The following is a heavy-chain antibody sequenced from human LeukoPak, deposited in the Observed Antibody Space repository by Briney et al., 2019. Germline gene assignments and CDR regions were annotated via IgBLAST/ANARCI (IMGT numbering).Heavy chain of an antibody. V-gene: IGHV5-51*01. CDR3: ARQHVDTAMVRYYYMDV. D-gene: IGHD5-18*01. J-gene: IGHJ6*03. CDR1: GYSFTSYW. CDR2: IYPGDSDT. Sequence: GESLKISCKGSGYSFTSYWIGWVRQMPGKGLEWMGIIYPGDSDTRYSPSFQGQVTISADKSISTAYLQWSSLKASDTAMYYCARQHVDTAMVRYYYMDVWGKGTTVTVSS.